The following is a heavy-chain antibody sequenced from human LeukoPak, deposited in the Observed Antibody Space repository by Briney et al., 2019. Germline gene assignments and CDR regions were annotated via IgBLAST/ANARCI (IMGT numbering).Heavy chain of an antibody. CDR3: ARDPEYYDSSGYLGS. V-gene: IGHV3-74*01. CDR1: GFTFTTYW. J-gene: IGHJ5*02. D-gene: IGHD3-22*01. CDR2: INSDGSST. Sequence: PGGSLRLSCAASGFTFTTYWMHWVRQAPGKGLVWVSRINSDGSSTSYADSVKGRFTISRDNAKDTLYLQMNSLRAEDTAVYYCARDPEYYDSSGYLGSWGQGTLVTVSS.